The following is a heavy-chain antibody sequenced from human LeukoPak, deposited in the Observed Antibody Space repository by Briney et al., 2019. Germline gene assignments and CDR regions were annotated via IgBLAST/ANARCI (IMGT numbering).Heavy chain of an antibody. V-gene: IGHV1-2*02. CDR3: ARDEYCSSTTCFYPYYMDV. D-gene: IGHD2-2*01. Sequence: ASVKVSXKASGYTFTGYYMHWVRQAPGQGLEWIGWINPNSGGTNYAQKFQGRVTMTRDTSISTAYMELSRLRSDDTAVYYCARDEYCSSTTCFYPYYMDVWGKGTTVTVSS. CDR2: INPNSGGT. CDR1: GYTFTGYY. J-gene: IGHJ6*03.